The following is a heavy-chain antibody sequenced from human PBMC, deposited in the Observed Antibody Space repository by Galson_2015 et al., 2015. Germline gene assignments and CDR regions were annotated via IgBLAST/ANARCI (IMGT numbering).Heavy chain of an antibody. J-gene: IGHJ4*02. CDR1: GFTFSSYG. Sequence: SLRLSCAASGFTFSSYGMHWVRQAPGKGLEWVAVISYDGSNKYYADSVKGRFTISRDNSKNTLYLQMNSLRAEDTAVYYCAKGLMATITLLSYWGQGTLVTVSS. CDR3: AKGLMATITLLSY. V-gene: IGHV3-30*18. CDR2: ISYDGSNK. D-gene: IGHD5-24*01.